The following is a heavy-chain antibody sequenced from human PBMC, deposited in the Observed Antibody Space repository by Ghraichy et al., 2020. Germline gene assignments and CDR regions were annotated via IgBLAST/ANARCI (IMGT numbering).Heavy chain of an antibody. CDR1: GGSISSSNAY. CDR2: IYYSGST. CDR3: ARPFTPPYSSFDY. J-gene: IGHJ4*02. D-gene: IGHD2-21*01. V-gene: IGHV4-39*01. Sequence: SETLSLTCTVSGGSISSSNAYWGWIRRPPGKGLEWIGNIYYSGSTYYNPSLKSRVTISVDTSENQFSLKLGSVTAADTAVYYCARPFTPPYSSFDYWGQGALVTVAS.